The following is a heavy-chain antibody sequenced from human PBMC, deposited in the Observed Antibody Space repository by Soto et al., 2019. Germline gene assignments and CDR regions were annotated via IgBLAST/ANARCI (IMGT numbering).Heavy chain of an antibody. CDR2: NYYSGSA. D-gene: IGHD3-10*01. CDR3: ARGYYGSGSYFPSYGMDV. Sequence: QVQLQEAGPGLVKPSQTLSLTCTVSGGSISSGGYYWSWIRQHPGKGLGWIAYNYYSGSAYYNPSLKSRLTISVDTSKNQFSLKLSSVTAADTAVYYCARGYYGSGSYFPSYGMDVWGQGTTVTVSS. J-gene: IGHJ6*02. V-gene: IGHV4-31*03. CDR1: GGSISSGGYY.